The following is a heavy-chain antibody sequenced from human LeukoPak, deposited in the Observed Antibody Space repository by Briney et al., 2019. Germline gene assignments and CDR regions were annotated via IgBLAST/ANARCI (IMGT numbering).Heavy chain of an antibody. CDR2: MLGSGATT. Sequence: GGSLRLSCAASGFTFSGYAMSWVRQAPGKGLEWVSTMLGSGATTYYADSMRGRFTISRDNSKNTLYLQMNSLRAEDTAVYYCAKRGDYFSSGSYYPFDYWGQGTLVTVSS. CDR1: GFTFSGYA. V-gene: IGHV3-23*01. J-gene: IGHJ4*02. CDR3: AKRGDYFSSGSYYPFDY. D-gene: IGHD3-10*01.